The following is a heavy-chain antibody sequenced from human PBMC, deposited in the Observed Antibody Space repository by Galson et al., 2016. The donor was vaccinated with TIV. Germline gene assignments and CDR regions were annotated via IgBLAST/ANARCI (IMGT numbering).Heavy chain of an antibody. CDR1: GYPFSDSG. J-gene: IGHJ4*02. D-gene: IGHD1-1*01. CDR3: ARERYRSRPSVFELGD. Sequence: SVKVSCKASGYPFSDSGISWVRQAPGQGLEWMGWISPQNGITKSAQKFRDRVTLTTNTSTATAFMDLRSLRSDDTAVYYCARERYRSRPSVFELGDWGQGTLLTVSS. V-gene: IGHV1-18*01. CDR2: ISPQNGIT.